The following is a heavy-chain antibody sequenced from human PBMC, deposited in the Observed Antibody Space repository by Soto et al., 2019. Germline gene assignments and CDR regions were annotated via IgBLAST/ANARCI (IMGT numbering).Heavy chain of an antibody. CDR2: VYYTGST. J-gene: IGHJ5*02. V-gene: IGHV4-30-4*01. CDR3: VRTARQGAVAPHWFDR. D-gene: IGHD2-21*02. CDR1: GASVRSTDYY. Sequence: SETLSLTCTVSGASVRSTDYYWSWIRQAPGKGLEWIGYVYYTGSTYYNPSLMSRLTISVDTSKNQFSLKLTSVTAAETAVYYCVRTARQGAVAPHWFDRWGQGTQVTVSS.